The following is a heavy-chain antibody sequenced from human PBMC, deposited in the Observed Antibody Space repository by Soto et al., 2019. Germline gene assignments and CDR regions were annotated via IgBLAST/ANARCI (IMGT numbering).Heavy chain of an antibody. CDR1: XXXFXSXG. Sequence: QVQLVQSGAXVKKXGXXXKVXCXAXXXXFXSXGIXWVRQAPGQGLEWMGWISAYNGNTKYAQNLQGRVTMTTDTSTSTAYMELRSLRSDDTAVYYCARDXAXXXFDYWGQGTLVTVSS. J-gene: IGHJ4*02. CDR2: ISAYNGNT. CDR3: ARDXAXXXFDY. V-gene: IGHV1-18*01.